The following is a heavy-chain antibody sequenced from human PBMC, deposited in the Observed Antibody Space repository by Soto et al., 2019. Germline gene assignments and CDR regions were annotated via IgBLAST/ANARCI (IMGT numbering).Heavy chain of an antibody. D-gene: IGHD7-27*01. J-gene: IGHJ2*01. CDR3: ARYERRMATGWYFDL. CDR1: GGSFSGYY. V-gene: IGHV4-34*01. Sequence: QVQLQQWGAGLLKPSETLSLTCAVYGGSFSGYYWSWNRQPPGKGLEWIGEINHSGSTNYNPSLKSRVTISVDTSENQFSLKLSSVTAADTAVYYCARYERRMATGWYFDLWGRGTLVTVSS. CDR2: INHSGST.